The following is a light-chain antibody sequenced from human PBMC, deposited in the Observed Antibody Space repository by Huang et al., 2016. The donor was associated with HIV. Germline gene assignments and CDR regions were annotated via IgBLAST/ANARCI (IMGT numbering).Light chain of an antibody. CDR3: LQDYNYPVT. J-gene: IGKJ4*01. CDR1: QGIRND. Sequence: AIQMTQSPSSLSASVGDRVTITCRASQGIRNDLGWYQQKPGKAPKLLISAASSLQSGVPSSFRGSGSGTDFTLTISSLQPEDFATYYCLQDYNYPVTFGGGTKVEIK. CDR2: AAS. V-gene: IGKV1-6*01.